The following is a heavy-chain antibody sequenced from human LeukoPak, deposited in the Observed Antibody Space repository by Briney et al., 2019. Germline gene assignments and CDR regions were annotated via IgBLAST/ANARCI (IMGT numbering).Heavy chain of an antibody. CDR3: ARTAGKGDYVGWFDP. J-gene: IGHJ5*02. CDR2: IYSSGSA. CDR1: GDSIIGYY. D-gene: IGHD4-17*01. V-gene: IGHV4-59*12. Sequence: SETLSLTCSVSGDSIIGYYWGWIRQPPGKGLEWLGYIYSSGSAYYNPSLKSRVTISVDTSKNHFSLRLTSVTAADTAVYYCARTAGKGDYVGWFDPWGQGTLVTVSS.